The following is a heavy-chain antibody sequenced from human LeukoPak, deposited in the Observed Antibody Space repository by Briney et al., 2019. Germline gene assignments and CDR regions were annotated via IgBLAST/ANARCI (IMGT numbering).Heavy chain of an antibody. Sequence: ASVKVSCKASGYTFTSYAMHWVRQAPGQGLEWMGWINAGNGNTKYSQKFQGRVTITRDTSASTAYMELSSLRSEDTAVYYCARSVAGSYFDYWGQGTLVTVSS. CDR3: ARSVAGSYFDY. D-gene: IGHD6-19*01. CDR2: INAGNGNT. CDR1: GYTFTSYA. J-gene: IGHJ4*02. V-gene: IGHV1-3*01.